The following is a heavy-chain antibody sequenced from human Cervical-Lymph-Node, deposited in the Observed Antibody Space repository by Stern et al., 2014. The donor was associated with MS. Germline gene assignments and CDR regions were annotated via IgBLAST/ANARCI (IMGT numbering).Heavy chain of an antibody. Sequence: QVQLAESGNEVKKPGASVKVSCEASGYTFTSYGISWVRQAPGQGLEWMGWISAYNGTTNYEQKFQDRVTMTTDTSTSTVYMELRNLRSDDAALYYCARAAGILDFWGQGTLVTVSS. J-gene: IGHJ4*02. V-gene: IGHV1-18*01. D-gene: IGHD1-1*01. CDR1: GYTFTSYG. CDR2: ISAYNGTT. CDR3: ARAAGILDF.